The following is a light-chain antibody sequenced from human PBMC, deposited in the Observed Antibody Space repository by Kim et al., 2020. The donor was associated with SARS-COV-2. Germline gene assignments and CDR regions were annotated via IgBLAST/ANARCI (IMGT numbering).Light chain of an antibody. Sequence: APGERATLSCRASQSVSSNYLAWYQQKPGQAPRLLIYGTSNRATGIPDRFSGSGSGTDFTLTISRLEPEDFAVYYCQQFGSSPWTFGQGTKVEIK. J-gene: IGKJ1*01. CDR3: QQFGSSPWT. V-gene: IGKV3-20*01. CDR2: GTS. CDR1: QSVSSNY.